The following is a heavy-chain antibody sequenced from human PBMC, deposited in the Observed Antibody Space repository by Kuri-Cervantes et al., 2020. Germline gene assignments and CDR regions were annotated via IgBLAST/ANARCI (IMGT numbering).Heavy chain of an antibody. CDR2: ISYDGSNK. CDR3: AAASKLRAFDI. Sequence: GGSLRLSCAASGFTFSSYAMRWVRQAPGKGLEWVAVISYDGSNKYYADSVKGRFTISRDNSKNTLYLQMNSLRAEDTAVYYCAAASKLRAFDIWGQGTMVTVSS. V-gene: IGHV3-30-3*01. J-gene: IGHJ3*02. D-gene: IGHD6-25*01. CDR1: GFTFSSYA.